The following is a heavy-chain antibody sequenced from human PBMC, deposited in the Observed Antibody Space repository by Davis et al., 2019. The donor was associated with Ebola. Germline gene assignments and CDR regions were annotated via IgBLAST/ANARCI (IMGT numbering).Heavy chain of an antibody. CDR1: GFTFSSYA. CDR3: ARARDDDILTEYYFDY. Sequence: PGGSLRLSCAASGFTFSSYAMHWVRQAPGKGLEWVAVISYDGSNKYYADSVKGRFTISRDNSKNTLYLQMNSLRAEDTAVYYCARARDDDILTEYYFDYWGQGTLVTVSS. V-gene: IGHV3-30*04. J-gene: IGHJ4*02. D-gene: IGHD3-9*01. CDR2: ISYDGSNK.